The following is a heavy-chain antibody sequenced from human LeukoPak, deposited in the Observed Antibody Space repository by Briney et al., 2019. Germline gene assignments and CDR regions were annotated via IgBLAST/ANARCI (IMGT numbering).Heavy chain of an antibody. V-gene: IGHV1-2*02. CDR1: GYTFTGYY. J-gene: IGHJ6*03. CDR3: ARDLGGIVVVVAATLGMDV. Sequence: ASVKVSCKASGYTFTGYYMHWVRQAPGQGLEWMGWINPNSGGTNYAQKFQGRVTMTRDTSISTAYMELSRLRSDDTVVYYCARDLGGIVVVVAATLGMDVWGKGTTVTVSS. CDR2: INPNSGGT. D-gene: IGHD2-15*01.